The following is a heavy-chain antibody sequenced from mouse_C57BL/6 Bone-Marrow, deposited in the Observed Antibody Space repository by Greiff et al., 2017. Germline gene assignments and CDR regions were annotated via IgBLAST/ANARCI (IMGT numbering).Heavy chain of an antibody. Sequence: QLKQSGAELVRPGTSVKMSCKASGYTFTNYWIGWAKQRPGHGPEWIGDIYPGGGYTNYNEKFKGKATRTADKASSTAYMQFSSLTSEDSAIYYCARWSYYAMDYWGQGTSVTVSS. CDR2: IYPGGGYT. CDR1: GYTFTNYW. V-gene: IGHV1-63*01. CDR3: ARWSYYAMDY. J-gene: IGHJ4*01.